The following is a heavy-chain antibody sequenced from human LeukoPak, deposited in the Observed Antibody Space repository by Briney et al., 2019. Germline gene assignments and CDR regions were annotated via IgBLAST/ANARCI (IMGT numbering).Heavy chain of an antibody. V-gene: IGHV3-64D*06. CDR2: INSDGGDT. CDR1: GFTFSSYV. Sequence: GGSLRLSCSASGFTFSSYVMHWVRQAPGEGLEYVSGINSDGGDTSYTASVKGRFTVSRDNSENTLYPQMSSLRPEDTAVYYCAVQSFDYWGQGTLVTVSS. J-gene: IGHJ4*02. CDR3: AVQSFDY.